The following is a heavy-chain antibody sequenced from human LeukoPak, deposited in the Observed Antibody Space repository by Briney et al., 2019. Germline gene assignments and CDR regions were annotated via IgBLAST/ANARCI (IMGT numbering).Heavy chain of an antibody. J-gene: IGHJ6*03. CDR3: ARQPPSPIVGASSASYYMDV. V-gene: IGHV1-2*02. CDR1: GYTFTDYS. CDR2: INPNRGGT. D-gene: IGHD1-26*01. Sequence: GASVKVSCKASGYTFTDYSLHWVRQAPGQGPEWMAWINPNRGGTKSAQKFRGRVTVTRDTSISTAYMELSRLTSDDTAVYYCARQPPSPIVGASSASYYMDVWGSGTTVTVSS.